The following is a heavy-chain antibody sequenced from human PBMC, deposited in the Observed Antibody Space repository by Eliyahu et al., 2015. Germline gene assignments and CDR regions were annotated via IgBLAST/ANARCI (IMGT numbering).Heavy chain of an antibody. J-gene: IGHJ4*02. V-gene: IGHV3-72*01. CDR1: GFTFXXHY. Sequence: EVQLVESGGGLVQPGGSLRLSCAXSGFTFXXHYXDWVRQAPGXALEWVGRIRNKANGYTTVYAASVKGRFTISRDDSQTSLFLHMSSLKTEDTAVYFCARTEFCGAGTCYSDYSDYWDQGTPVTVSS. CDR3: ARTEFCGAGTCYSDYSDY. CDR2: IRNKANGYTT. D-gene: IGHD2-15*01.